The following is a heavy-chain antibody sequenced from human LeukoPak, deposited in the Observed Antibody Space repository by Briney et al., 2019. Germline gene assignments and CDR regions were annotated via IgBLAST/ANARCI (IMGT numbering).Heavy chain of an antibody. D-gene: IGHD3-22*01. V-gene: IGHV3-30*02. Sequence: PGGSLRLSCAASGFTFSSYGMHWVRQAPGKGLEWVAFIRYDGSNKYYADSVKGRFTISRDNSKNTLYLQMNSLRAEDTAVYYCAKDSTHFIYDSSGPMGYYYYMDVWGKGTTVTISS. CDR1: GFTFSSYG. CDR3: AKDSTHFIYDSSGPMGYYYYMDV. CDR2: IRYDGSNK. J-gene: IGHJ6*03.